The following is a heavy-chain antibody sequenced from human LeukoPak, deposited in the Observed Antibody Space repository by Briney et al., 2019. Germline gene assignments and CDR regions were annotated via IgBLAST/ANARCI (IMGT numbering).Heavy chain of an antibody. CDR3: AREVRCSSTSCHRENDY. V-gene: IGHV1-2*02. D-gene: IGHD2-2*01. Sequence: ASVKVSCKASGYTFTGYYMHWVRQAPGQGLEWMGWINPNSGGTNYAQKFQGRVTMTRDTSISTAYMELSRLRSDDTVVYYCAREVRCSSTSCHRENDYWGQGTLVTVSS. J-gene: IGHJ4*02. CDR1: GYTFTGYY. CDR2: INPNSGGT.